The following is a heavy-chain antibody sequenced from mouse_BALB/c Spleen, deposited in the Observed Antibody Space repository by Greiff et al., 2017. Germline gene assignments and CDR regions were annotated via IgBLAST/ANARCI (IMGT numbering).Heavy chain of an antibody. D-gene: IGHD2-1*01. CDR2: IWGDGST. CDR3: ARYGNPYYYAMDY. CDR1: GFSLTGYG. V-gene: IGHV2-6-7*01. J-gene: IGHJ4*01. Sequence: VKLMESGPGLVAPSQSLSITCTVSGFSLTGYGVHWVRQPPGKGLEWLGMIWGDGSTDYNSALKSRLSISKDNSKSQVFLKMNSLQTDDTARYYCARYGNPYYYAMDYWGQGTSVTVSS.